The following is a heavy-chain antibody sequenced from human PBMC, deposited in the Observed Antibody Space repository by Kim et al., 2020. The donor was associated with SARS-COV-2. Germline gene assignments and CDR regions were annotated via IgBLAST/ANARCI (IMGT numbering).Heavy chain of an antibody. CDR3: ARGDPVRGVTRQPHYAFDI. V-gene: IGHV4-4*02. J-gene: IGHJ3*02. D-gene: IGHD3-10*01. Sequence: SETLSLTCAVSGGSISSSNWWSWVRQPPGKGLEWIGEIYHSGSTNYNPSLKSRVTISVDKSKNQFSLKLSSVTAADTAVYYCARGDPVRGVTRQPHYAFDIWGQGTMVTVSS. CDR2: IYHSGST. CDR1: GGSISSSNW.